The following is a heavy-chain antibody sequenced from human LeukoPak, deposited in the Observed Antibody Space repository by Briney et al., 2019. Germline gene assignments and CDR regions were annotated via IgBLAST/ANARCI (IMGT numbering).Heavy chain of an antibody. CDR3: AREACSSTSCYDFDY. D-gene: IGHD2-2*01. Sequence: GGSLRLSCAASGFTFNTYSMNWVRQAPGKGLEWVSSISSSSSYIYYADSVKGRFTTSRDNAKNSLYLQMNSLRAEDTAVYYCAREACSSTSCYDFDYWGQGTLVTVSS. V-gene: IGHV3-21*01. CDR1: GFTFNTYS. J-gene: IGHJ4*02. CDR2: ISSSSSYI.